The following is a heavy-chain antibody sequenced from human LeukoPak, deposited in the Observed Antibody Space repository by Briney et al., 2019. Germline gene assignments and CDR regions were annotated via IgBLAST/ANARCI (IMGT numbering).Heavy chain of an antibody. Sequence: PGRSLRLSCAASGFTFSSYGMHWVRQAPGKGLEWVAVISYDGSNKYYADSVKGRFTISRDNSKNTLYLQMNSLRAEDTAVYYCAKDFRQQLVLRADAFDIWGQGTMVTVSS. J-gene: IGHJ3*02. D-gene: IGHD6-13*01. CDR2: ISYDGSNK. CDR3: AKDFRQQLVLRADAFDI. CDR1: GFTFSSYG. V-gene: IGHV3-30*18.